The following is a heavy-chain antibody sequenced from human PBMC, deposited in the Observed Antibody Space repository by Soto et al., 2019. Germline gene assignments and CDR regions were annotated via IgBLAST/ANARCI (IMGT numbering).Heavy chain of an antibody. D-gene: IGHD3-10*01. CDR3: ARRILLWSVRDAFDI. Sequence: EVQLVQSGAEVEKPGESLKISCKGFGYTYPSYWIGWVRQMPGKGLEWMGIIYPEDSDTRYSPSFQGQVTISADKSISTAYLQWSSLMASDTAMYYCARRILLWSVRDAFDIWGQGTMVTVSS. CDR1: GYTYPSYW. J-gene: IGHJ3*02. V-gene: IGHV5-51*03. CDR2: IYPEDSDT.